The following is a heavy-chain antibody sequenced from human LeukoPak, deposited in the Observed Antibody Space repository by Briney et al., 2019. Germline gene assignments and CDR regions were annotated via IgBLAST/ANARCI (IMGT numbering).Heavy chain of an antibody. J-gene: IGHJ3*02. D-gene: IGHD3-22*01. V-gene: IGHV3-23*01. Sequence: GSLRLSCAASGFTFSIYAMSWVRQAPGKGPEWVSAISGSGGSTYYADSVKGRFTISRDNSKDTLYLQMNSLRAEDTAVYYCAKDRNYYDSSGRDAFDIWGQGTMVTVSS. CDR3: AKDRNYYDSSGRDAFDI. CDR1: GFTFSIYA. CDR2: ISGSGGST.